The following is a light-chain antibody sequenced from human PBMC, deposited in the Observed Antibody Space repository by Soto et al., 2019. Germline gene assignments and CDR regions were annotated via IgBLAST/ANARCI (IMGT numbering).Light chain of an antibody. Sequence: EIVLTQSPATLSLSPGERATLSCRASQSVSSYLAWYQQKPGQAPRLLIYDASNRATGIPARFSGSGSGTDFTLIISSLEPEDFAVYYCQQRYIWPPLTFGGGTKVEIK. CDR2: DAS. CDR3: QQRYIWPPLT. V-gene: IGKV3-11*01. J-gene: IGKJ4*01. CDR1: QSVSSY.